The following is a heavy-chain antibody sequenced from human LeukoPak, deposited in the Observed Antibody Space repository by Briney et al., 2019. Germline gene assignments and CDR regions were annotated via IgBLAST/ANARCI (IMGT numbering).Heavy chain of an antibody. V-gene: IGHV3-48*03. CDR2: ISSSGSTI. D-gene: IGHD3-16*02. CDR3: ASEAYDYVWGSYRYHFDY. CDR1: GFTFSSYE. Sequence: GGSLRLSCAASGFTFSSYEMNWVRQAPGKGLEWVSYISSSGSTIYYADSVKGRFTISRDNAKNSLYLQMNSLRAEGTAVYYCASEAYDYVWGSYRYHFDYWGQGTLVTVSS. J-gene: IGHJ4*02.